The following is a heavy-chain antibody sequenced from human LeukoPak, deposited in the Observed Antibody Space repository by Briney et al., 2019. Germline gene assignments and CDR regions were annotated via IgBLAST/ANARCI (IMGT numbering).Heavy chain of an antibody. D-gene: IGHD6-13*01. V-gene: IGHV4-39*07. Sequence: KSSETLSLTCTVSGGSISSSSYYWGWIRQPPGKGLEWIGSIYYSGSTNYNPSLKSRVTISVDTSKNQFSLKLSSVTAADTAVYYCARGPLWYSSSHYFDYWGQGTLVTVSS. CDR3: ARGPLWYSSSHYFDY. CDR2: IYYSGST. CDR1: GGSISSSSYY. J-gene: IGHJ4*02.